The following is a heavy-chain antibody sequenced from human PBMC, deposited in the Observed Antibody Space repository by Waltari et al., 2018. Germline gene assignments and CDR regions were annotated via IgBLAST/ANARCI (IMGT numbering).Heavy chain of an antibody. Sequence: QVQLVQSGAEVKKPGSSVQVSCKASGGTFSSYAISWVRQAPGQGLEWMGRIIPIFGTANYAQKFQGRVTITADKSTSTAYMELSSLRSVDTAVYYCARDPRNYGDYGGENWFDPWGQGTLVTVSS. J-gene: IGHJ5*02. D-gene: IGHD4-17*01. V-gene: IGHV1-69*08. CDR1: GGTFSSYA. CDR2: IIPIFGTA. CDR3: ARDPRNYGDYGGENWFDP.